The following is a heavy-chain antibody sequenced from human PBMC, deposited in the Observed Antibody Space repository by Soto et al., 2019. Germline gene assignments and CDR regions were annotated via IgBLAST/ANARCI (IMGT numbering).Heavy chain of an antibody. D-gene: IGHD3-9*01. CDR2: IYWDDDK. V-gene: IGHV2-5*02. CDR3: AHSLPKGGFDWLLFGY. CDR1: GFSLSTSGVG. J-gene: IGHJ4*02. Sequence: SGPTLVNHTQTLTLTCTFSGFSLSTSGVGVGWIRQPPGKALEWLALIYWDDDKRYSPSLKSRLTITKDTSKNQVVLTMTNMDPVDTATYYCAHSLPKGGFDWLLFGYWGQGTLVTVSS.